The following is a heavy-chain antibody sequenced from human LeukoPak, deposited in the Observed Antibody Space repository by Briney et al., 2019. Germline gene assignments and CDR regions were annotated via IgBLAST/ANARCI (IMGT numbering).Heavy chain of an antibody. J-gene: IGHJ4*02. V-gene: IGHV3-74*01. D-gene: IGHD3-22*01. CDR2: ITGDGSNT. CDR3: ARDHSSGYYDY. CDR1: GFTFSNYL. Sequence: PGGSLRLSCAGSGFTFSNYLIHWVRQAPGKGLVWVSRITGDGSNTLYADSVQGRFTISRDNAKNSLYLQMNSLRAEDTAVYYCARDHSSGYYDYWGQGTLVTVSS.